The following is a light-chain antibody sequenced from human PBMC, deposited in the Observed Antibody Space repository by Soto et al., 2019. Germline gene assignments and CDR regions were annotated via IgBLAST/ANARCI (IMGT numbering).Light chain of an antibody. V-gene: IGLV1-47*01. CDR1: SSNIGSNY. CDR3: AVWDGSLSGVV. CDR2: RNN. J-gene: IGLJ2*01. Sequence: QAVVTQPPSASGTPGQRVTISCSGSSSNIGSNYVYWYQQFPGTAPKLLIYRNNQRPSGVPDRFSGSKSGTSASLAISGLRSEDEGYYHCAVWDGSLSGVVFGGGTKLTVL.